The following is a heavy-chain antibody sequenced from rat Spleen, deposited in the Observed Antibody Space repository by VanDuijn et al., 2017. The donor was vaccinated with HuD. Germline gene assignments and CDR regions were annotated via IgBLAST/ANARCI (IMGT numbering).Heavy chain of an antibody. Sequence: EVQLVESGGGLVQPGRSLKLSCAASGFTFSDYYKAWVRQAPKKGLEWVASISYEGSSTYYRDSVKGRFTISRDNAKSTLYLQMDSLRSEDTATYYCARHQFGVGGLMDAWGQGASVTVSS. CDR2: ISYEGSST. CDR3: ARHQFGVGGLMDA. V-gene: IGHV5-22*01. J-gene: IGHJ4*01. CDR1: GFTFSDYY. D-gene: IGHD4-3*01.